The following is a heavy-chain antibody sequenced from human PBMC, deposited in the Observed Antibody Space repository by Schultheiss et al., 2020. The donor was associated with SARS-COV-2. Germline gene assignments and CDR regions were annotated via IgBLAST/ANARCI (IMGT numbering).Heavy chain of an antibody. V-gene: IGHV3-30*12. CDR2: ISYDGSNK. Sequence: EGSLRLSCAASGFTFSSYGMHWVRQAPGKGLEWVAVISYDGSNKYYADSVKGRFTISRDNSKNTLYLQMNSLKTEDTAVYYCTLYCSSTSCIYNWFDPWGQGTLVTVSS. CDR3: TLYCSSTSCIYNWFDP. D-gene: IGHD2-2*01. CDR1: GFTFSSYG. J-gene: IGHJ5*02.